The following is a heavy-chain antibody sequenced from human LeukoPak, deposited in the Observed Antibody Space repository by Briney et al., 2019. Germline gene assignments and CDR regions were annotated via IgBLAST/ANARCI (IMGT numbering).Heavy chain of an antibody. J-gene: IGHJ4*02. CDR1: GFTFSSYS. CDR2: MSSSSSYI. D-gene: IGHD1-26*01. CDR3: ARDPGGSYSVSGYFDY. V-gene: IGHV3-21*01. Sequence: GGSLRLSCAASGFTFSSYSMNWVCQAPGKGQEWVSSMSSSSSYIYYADSVKGRVTISRDNAKNSLYLQMNSLRSEGTAVYYCARDPGGSYSVSGYFDYWGQGTLVTVSS.